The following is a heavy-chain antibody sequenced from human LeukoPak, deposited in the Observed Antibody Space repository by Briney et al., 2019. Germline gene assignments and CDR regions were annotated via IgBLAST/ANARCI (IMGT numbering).Heavy chain of an antibody. V-gene: IGHV3-30-3*01. CDR1: GFTFSSYA. D-gene: IGHD3-9*01. CDR2: ISYDGNNK. CDR3: AKDPTSVGGRHDWLLDS. J-gene: IGHJ5*02. Sequence: QTGGSLRLSCAASGFTFSSYAMHWVRQAPGQGLEWVAIISYDGNNKYYADSVKGRFTISRDNSKNTLYLQMNYLRAEDTAVYYCAKDPTSVGGRHDWLLDSWGQGTLVTVSS.